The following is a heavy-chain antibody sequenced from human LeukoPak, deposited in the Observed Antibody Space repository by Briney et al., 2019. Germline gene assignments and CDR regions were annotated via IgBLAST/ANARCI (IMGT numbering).Heavy chain of an antibody. CDR1: GGTFSSYA. CDR2: MNPNSGNT. J-gene: IGHJ4*02. Sequence: ASVKVSCKASGGTFSSYAISWVRQATGQGLEWMGWMNPNSGNTAYAQKFQGRVTMTRNTSISTAYMELSSLRSEDTAVYYCARGWGYSSSSSSSPHDYWGQGTLVTVSS. D-gene: IGHD6-6*01. V-gene: IGHV1-8*02. CDR3: ARGWGYSSSSSSSPHDY.